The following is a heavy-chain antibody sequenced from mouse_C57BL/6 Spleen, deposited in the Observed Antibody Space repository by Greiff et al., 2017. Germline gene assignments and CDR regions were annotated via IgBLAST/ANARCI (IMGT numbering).Heavy chain of an antibody. Sequence: EVQLVESGGGLVKPGGSLKLSCAASGFTFSSYAMSWVRQTPEKRLEWVATISDGGSYTYYPDNVKGRFTISRDNAKNNLYLQMRHLKSEDTAMYYCARGHSYYAMDYWGQGTSVTVSS. CDR1: GFTFSSYA. CDR3: ARGHSYYAMDY. J-gene: IGHJ4*01. D-gene: IGHD3-1*01. V-gene: IGHV5-4*01. CDR2: ISDGGSYT.